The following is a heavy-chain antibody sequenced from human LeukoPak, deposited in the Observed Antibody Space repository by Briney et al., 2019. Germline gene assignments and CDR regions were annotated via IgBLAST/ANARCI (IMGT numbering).Heavy chain of an antibody. CDR3: ARGGYDLDY. J-gene: IGHJ4*02. CDR1: GYSFTDYY. V-gene: IGHV1-2*04. CDR2: INPFSGGT. D-gene: IGHD3-22*01. Sequence: GASVTVSCKASGYSFTDYYIHWVRQAPGQGLEWMGWINPFSGGTKYAQKFQGWVTMTRDTSISTAYMELSRLTSDDTAVYYCARGGYDLDYWGQGTLVTVSS.